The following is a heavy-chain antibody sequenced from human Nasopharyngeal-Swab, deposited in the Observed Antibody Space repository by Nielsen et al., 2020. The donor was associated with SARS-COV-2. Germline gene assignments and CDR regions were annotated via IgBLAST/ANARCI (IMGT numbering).Heavy chain of an antibody. CDR1: GFTFSSYA. Sequence: GGSLRLSCAASGFTFSSYAMSWVRQAPGKGLEWVGFIRSKAYGGTTEYAASVKGRFTISRDDSRSIAYLQMNSLKTEDTAVYYCSRSSWAYYYYMDVWGKGTTVTVSS. D-gene: IGHD6-6*01. V-gene: IGHV3-49*04. CDR3: SRSSWAYYYYMDV. CDR2: IRSKAYGGTT. J-gene: IGHJ6*03.